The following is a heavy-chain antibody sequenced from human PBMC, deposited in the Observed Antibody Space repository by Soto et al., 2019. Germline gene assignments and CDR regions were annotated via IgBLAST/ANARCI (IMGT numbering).Heavy chain of an antibody. CDR3: ARLGPAFWSASIRHYYYYGMDV. CDR2: IYPGDSDT. D-gene: IGHD3-3*01. CDR1: GYSFTSYW. Sequence: GESLKISCKGSGYSFTSYWIGWVRQMPGKGLEWMGIIYPGDSDTRYSPSFQGQVTISADKSIGTAYLQWSSLKASDTAMYYCARLGPAFWSASIRHYYYYGMDVWGQGTTVTVSS. V-gene: IGHV5-51*01. J-gene: IGHJ6*02.